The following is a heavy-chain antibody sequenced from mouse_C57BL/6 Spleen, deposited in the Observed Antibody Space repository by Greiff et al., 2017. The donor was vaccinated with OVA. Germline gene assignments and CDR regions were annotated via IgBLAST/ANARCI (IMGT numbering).Heavy chain of an antibody. D-gene: IGHD3-3*01. CDR2: IYPISGNT. V-gene: IGHV1-81*01. Sequence: VQGVESGAELARPGASVKLSCKASGYTFTSYGISWVKQRTGQGLEWIGEIYPISGNTYYTEKFKGKATLTADKSSSTAYMELRSLTSEDSAVYFCARWEWDRYFDVWGTGTTVTVSS. CDR3: ARWEWDRYFDV. CDR1: GYTFTSYG. J-gene: IGHJ1*03.